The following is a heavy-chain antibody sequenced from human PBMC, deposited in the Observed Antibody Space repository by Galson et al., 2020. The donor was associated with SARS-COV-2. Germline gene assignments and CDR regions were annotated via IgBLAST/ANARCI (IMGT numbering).Heavy chain of an antibody. CDR3: ARGSVLRFLEWLSD. CDR2: ISSSSSTI. V-gene: IGHV3-48*01. Sequence: PGGSLRLSCAASGFTFSSYSMNWVRQAPGKGLEWVSYISSSSSTIYYADSVKGRFTISRDNAKNSLYLQMNSLRAEDTAVYYCARGSVLRFLEWLSDWGQGTLVTVSS. J-gene: IGHJ4*02. D-gene: IGHD3-3*01. CDR1: GFTFSSYS.